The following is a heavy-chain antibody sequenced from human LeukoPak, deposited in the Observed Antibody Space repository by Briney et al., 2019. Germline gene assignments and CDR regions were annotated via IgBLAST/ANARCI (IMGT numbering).Heavy chain of an antibody. J-gene: IGHJ4*02. D-gene: IGHD6-13*01. CDR1: GGSISSSSYY. Sequence: PSETLSLTCTVSGGSISSSSYYWGWIRQPPGKGLEWIGSIYYSGSTYYNPSLKSRVTISVDTSKNQFSLKLSSVTAADTAVYYCATIAAPKDYWGQGTLVTVSS. CDR2: IYYSGST. V-gene: IGHV4-39*07. CDR3: ATIAAPKDY.